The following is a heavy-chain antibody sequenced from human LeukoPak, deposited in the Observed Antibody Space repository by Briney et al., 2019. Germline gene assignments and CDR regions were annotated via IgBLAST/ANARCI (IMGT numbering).Heavy chain of an antibody. Sequence: SETLSLTCSVSGASISSYCWSWIRQPPGKGLEGIGHIYDSGSTKYNPSLKSRGTISVDTSKNQFSLTLSSVTAADTAVYYCAAHTAGRGSGYWGQGILVAVSS. D-gene: IGHD5-12*01. V-gene: IGHV4-59*08. CDR1: GASISSYC. CDR3: AAHTAGRGSGY. CDR2: IYDSGST. J-gene: IGHJ4*02.